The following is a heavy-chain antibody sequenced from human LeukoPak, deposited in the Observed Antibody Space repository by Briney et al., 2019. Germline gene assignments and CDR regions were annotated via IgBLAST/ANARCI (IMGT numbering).Heavy chain of an antibody. J-gene: IGHJ4*02. Sequence: KPSETLSLTCAVYGGSFSGYYWSWIRQPPGKGLEWIGEINHSGSTNYNPSLKSRVTISVDTSKNQFSLELSSVTAADTAVYYCAREGIAADRVFDYWGQGTLVTVSS. CDR3: AREGIAADRVFDY. V-gene: IGHV4-34*01. CDR1: GGSFSGYY. CDR2: INHSGST. D-gene: IGHD6-13*01.